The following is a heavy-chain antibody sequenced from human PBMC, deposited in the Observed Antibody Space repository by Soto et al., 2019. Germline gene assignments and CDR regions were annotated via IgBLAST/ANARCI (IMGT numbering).Heavy chain of an antibody. CDR3: ARDNGGYEVNAFEI. Sequence: SETLSLTCTVSGGSISSYYWSWIRQPPGKGLEWIGYIYYSGSTNYNPSLKSRVTISVDTSKNQFSLKLSSVTAADTAVYYCARDNGGYEVNAFEIWGQGTMVTVSS. V-gene: IGHV4-59*01. CDR1: GGSISSYY. J-gene: IGHJ3*02. D-gene: IGHD5-12*01. CDR2: IYYSGST.